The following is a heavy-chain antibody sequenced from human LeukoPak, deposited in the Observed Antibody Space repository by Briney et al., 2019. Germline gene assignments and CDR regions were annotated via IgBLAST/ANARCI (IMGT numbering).Heavy chain of an antibody. CDR2: IYHSGST. Sequence: NPSETLSLTCTVSGYSISSGYYWGWIRQPPGKGLEWIGSIYHSGSTYYNPSLKSRVTISVDTSKNQFSLKLSSVTAADTAVYYCARVSVATSANYYYYYMDVWGKGTTVTISS. V-gene: IGHV4-38-2*02. CDR1: GYSISSGYY. CDR3: ARVSVATSANYYYYYMDV. D-gene: IGHD5-12*01. J-gene: IGHJ6*03.